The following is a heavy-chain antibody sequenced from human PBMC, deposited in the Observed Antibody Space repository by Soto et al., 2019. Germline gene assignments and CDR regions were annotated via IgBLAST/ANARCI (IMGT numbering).Heavy chain of an antibody. CDR3: TASYGYDYLWAFDI. CDR2: IKSKTDGGTT. CDR1: GFTFSNAW. J-gene: IGHJ3*02. D-gene: IGHD5-12*01. Sequence: EVQLVESGGGLVQPGGSLRLSCAASGFTFSNAWMNWVRQAPGKGLEWVGRIKSKTDGGTTDYAAPVKGRFTISRDDSKNTLYLQMNSLKTEDTAVYYCTASYGYDYLWAFDIWGQGTMVTVSS. V-gene: IGHV3-15*07.